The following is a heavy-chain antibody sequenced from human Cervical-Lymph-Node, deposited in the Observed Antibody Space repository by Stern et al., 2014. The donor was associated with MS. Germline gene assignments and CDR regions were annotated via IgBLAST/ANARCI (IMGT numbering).Heavy chain of an antibody. CDR1: GGTFSSDA. CDR3: ASGTRSSWYFDF. CDR2: ILPIFETA. V-gene: IGHV1-69*01. J-gene: IGHJ4*02. D-gene: IGHD6-13*01. Sequence: QLVQSGAEVKKPGSSMKVSCKASGGTFSSDAIGWVRQAPGQGLEWMGGILPIFETANYAQKFQGRVTITADQSTKTAYLELSSLTSGDTAMYFCASGTRSSWYFDFWGQGTLVTVST.